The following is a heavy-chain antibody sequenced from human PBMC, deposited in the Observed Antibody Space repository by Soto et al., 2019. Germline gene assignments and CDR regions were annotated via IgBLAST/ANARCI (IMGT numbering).Heavy chain of an antibody. Sequence: SVKVSCKASGGTFSSYAISWVRQAPGQGLEWMGGIIPIFGTANYAQKFQGRVTITADESISTAYMELSRLRSDDTAVYYCARNNYDILTGYRGDYFDYWGQGTLVTVSS. J-gene: IGHJ4*02. V-gene: IGHV1-69*13. CDR2: IIPIFGTA. CDR1: GGTFSSYA. CDR3: ARNNYDILTGYRGDYFDY. D-gene: IGHD3-9*01.